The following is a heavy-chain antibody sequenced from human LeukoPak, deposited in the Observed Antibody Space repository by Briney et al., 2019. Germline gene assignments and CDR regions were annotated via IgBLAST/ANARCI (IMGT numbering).Heavy chain of an antibody. V-gene: IGHV4-39*01. Sequence: KPSETLSLTCTVSGGSISSSSYYWGWIHQPPGKGLEWIGSIYYSGSTYYNPSLKSRVTISVDTSKNQFSLKLSSVTAADTAVYYCARLGVLWFGELFSWFDPWGQGTLVTVSS. CDR3: ARLGVLWFGELFSWFDP. CDR2: IYYSGST. CDR1: GGSISSSSYY. J-gene: IGHJ5*02. D-gene: IGHD3-10*01.